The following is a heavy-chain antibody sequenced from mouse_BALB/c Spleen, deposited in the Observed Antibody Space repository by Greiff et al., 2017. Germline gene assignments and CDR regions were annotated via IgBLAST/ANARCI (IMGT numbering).Heavy chain of an antibody. Sequence: VQLQESGAELARPGASVKLSCKASGYTFTSYWMQWVKQRPGQGLEWIGAIYPGDGDTRYTQKFKGKATLTADKSSSTAYMQLSSLASEDSAVYYCARSNYGSSYYAMDYWGQGTSVTVSS. D-gene: IGHD1-1*01. V-gene: IGHV1-87*01. CDR2: IYPGDGDT. CDR1: GYTFTSYW. J-gene: IGHJ4*01. CDR3: ARSNYGSSYYAMDY.